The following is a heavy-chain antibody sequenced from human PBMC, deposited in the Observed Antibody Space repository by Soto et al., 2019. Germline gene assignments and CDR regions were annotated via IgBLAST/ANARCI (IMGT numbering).Heavy chain of an antibody. Sequence: GGSLRLSCAASGFTFSSYSMNWVRQAPEKGLEWVSYISSSSSTIYYADSVKGRFTISRDNAKNSLYLQMNSLRAEDTAVYYCARDLGELEPDYWGQGTLVTVSS. D-gene: IGHD1-1*01. CDR2: ISSSSSTI. J-gene: IGHJ4*02. CDR3: ARDLGELEPDY. CDR1: GFTFSSYS. V-gene: IGHV3-48*01.